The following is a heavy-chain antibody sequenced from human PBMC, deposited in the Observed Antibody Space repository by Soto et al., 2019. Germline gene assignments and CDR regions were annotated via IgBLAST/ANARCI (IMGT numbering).Heavy chain of an antibody. V-gene: IGHV3-30-3*01. CDR3: ARATSGWYKDALDI. CDR1: GFTFSSYA. D-gene: IGHD6-19*01. Sequence: QVQLVESGGGVVQPGRSLRLSCAASGFTFSSYAMHWVRQAPGKGLEWVAVISYDGSNKYYADSVKGRFTISRDNSKNTLYLQMNSLRAEDTAVYYCARATSGWYKDALDIWGQGTMVTVSS. J-gene: IGHJ3*02. CDR2: ISYDGSNK.